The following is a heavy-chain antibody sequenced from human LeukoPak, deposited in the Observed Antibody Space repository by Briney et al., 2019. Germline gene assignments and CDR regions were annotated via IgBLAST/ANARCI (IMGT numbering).Heavy chain of an antibody. V-gene: IGHV5-51*01. Sequence: GGSLKISCQGSEYSFTSYWIGWVRQMPGKGLEWMGIIYPGDSDTRYSPSFQGQVTISADKSISTAYLQWSSLKASDTAMYYCASAENAMVRGVRGYAFDIWGQGTMVTVSS. CDR3: ASAENAMVRGVRGYAFDI. CDR2: IYPGDSDT. J-gene: IGHJ3*02. CDR1: EYSFTSYW. D-gene: IGHD3-10*01.